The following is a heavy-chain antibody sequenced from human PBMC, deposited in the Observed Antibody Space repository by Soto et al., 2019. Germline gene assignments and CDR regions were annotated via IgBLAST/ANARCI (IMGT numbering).Heavy chain of an antibody. CDR3: ARDGDTAMVSPLYNWFDP. V-gene: IGHV1-69*06. D-gene: IGHD5-18*01. Sequence: SVKVSCKASGRTFSSYAISWVRQAPGQGLEWMGGIIPIFGTANYAQKFQGRVTITADKSTSTAYMELSSLRSEDTAVYYCARDGDTAMVSPLYNWFDPWGQGTLVTVSS. CDR1: GRTFSSYA. CDR2: IIPIFGTA. J-gene: IGHJ5*02.